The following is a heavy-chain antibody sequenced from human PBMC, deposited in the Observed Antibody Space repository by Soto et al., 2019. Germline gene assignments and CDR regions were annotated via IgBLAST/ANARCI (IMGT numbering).Heavy chain of an antibody. D-gene: IGHD3-3*01. CDR2: IYYSGST. CDR3: ARGINDFWSGYLSGPFDY. Sequence: QVQLQESGPGLVKPSETLSLTCTVSGGSISSYYWSWIRQPPGKGPEWIGYIYYSGSTNYNPSLKSRVTISVDTSKNQFSLKLSSVTAADTAVYYCARGINDFWSGYLSGPFDYWGQGTLVTVSS. J-gene: IGHJ4*02. CDR1: GGSISSYY. V-gene: IGHV4-59*01.